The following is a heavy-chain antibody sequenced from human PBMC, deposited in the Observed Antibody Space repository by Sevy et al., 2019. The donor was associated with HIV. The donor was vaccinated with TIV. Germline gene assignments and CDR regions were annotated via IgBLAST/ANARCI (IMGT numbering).Heavy chain of an antibody. CDR2: ISGSQYMI. CDR1: GFTFSDYY. CDR3: ARDLGTGYFDF. D-gene: IGHD1-26*01. J-gene: IGHJ4*02. V-gene: IGHV3-11*01. Sequence: RGCLRLSCAASGFTFSDYYMSWIRQAPGKGLEWISYISGSQYMIYYADSVKGRFTISRDDAKNSLYLQMNSLRPEDSAVYFCARDLGTGYFDFWGQGTLVIVSS.